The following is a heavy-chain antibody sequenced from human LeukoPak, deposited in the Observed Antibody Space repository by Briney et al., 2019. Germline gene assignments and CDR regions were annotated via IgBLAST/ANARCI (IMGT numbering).Heavy chain of an antibody. Sequence: GASVKVSCKASGGTFSSYAISWVRQAPGQGLEWMGIINPSGGSTSYAQKFQGRVTMTRDTSTSTVYMELSSLRSEDTAVYYCARSGYSGYDYLDYWGQGTLVTVSS. CDR1: GGTFSSYA. J-gene: IGHJ4*02. V-gene: IGHV1-46*01. CDR2: INPSGGST. CDR3: ARSGYSGYDYLDY. D-gene: IGHD5-12*01.